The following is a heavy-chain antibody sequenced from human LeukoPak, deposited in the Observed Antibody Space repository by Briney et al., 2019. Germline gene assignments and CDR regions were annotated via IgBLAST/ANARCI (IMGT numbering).Heavy chain of an antibody. CDR1: GFTFSSYW. D-gene: IGHD3-22*01. V-gene: IGHV3-74*01. J-gene: IGHJ4*02. Sequence: QPGGSLRLSCAASGFTFSSYWMHWVRHAPGKGLVWVSRINSDGSSTSYADSVKGRFTISRDNAKNTLYLQMNSLRAEDTAVYYCARSYYYDSSGCDYWGQGTLVTVSS. CDR2: INSDGSST. CDR3: ARSYYYDSSGCDY.